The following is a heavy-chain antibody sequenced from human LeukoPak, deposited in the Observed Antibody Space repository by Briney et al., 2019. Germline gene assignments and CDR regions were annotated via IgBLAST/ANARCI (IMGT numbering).Heavy chain of an antibody. V-gene: IGHV1-58*01. D-gene: IGHD3-10*01. CDR3: AAATRSGSYYHGPFGMDV. Sequence: SVKVSCKASGFTFTSSAVQWVRQARGQRLEWIGWIVVGSGNTNYAQKFQERVTITRDMSTSTAYMELSSLRSEDTAVYYCAAATRSGSYYHGPFGMDVWGKETTVTVSS. CDR2: IVVGSGNT. CDR1: GFTFTSSA. J-gene: IGHJ6*04.